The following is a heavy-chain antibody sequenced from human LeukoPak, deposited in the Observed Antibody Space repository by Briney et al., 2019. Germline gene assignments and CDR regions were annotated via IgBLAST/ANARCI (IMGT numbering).Heavy chain of an antibody. CDR3: ARDGYYGSGSYSYYYGMDV. J-gene: IGHJ6*04. V-gene: IGHV3-21*01. Sequence: GGSLRLSCAASGFTFSSYSMNWVRQAPGKGLEWVSSISSSSSYIYYADSVKGRFTISRDNAKKSLYLQMNSLRAEDTAVYYCARDGYYGSGSYSYYYGMDVWGKGTTVTVSS. CDR1: GFTFSSYS. D-gene: IGHD3-10*01. CDR2: ISSSSSYI.